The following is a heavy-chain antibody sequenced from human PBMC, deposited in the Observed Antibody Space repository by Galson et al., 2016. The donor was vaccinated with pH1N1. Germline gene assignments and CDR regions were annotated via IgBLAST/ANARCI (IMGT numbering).Heavy chain of an antibody. D-gene: IGHD5-18*01. V-gene: IGHV3-21*05. CDR2: ISRSVTNI. CDR3: GRDLGYAYGFYYYYYMDV. J-gene: IGHJ6*03. Sequence: SLRLSCAASGFSLSSYSMNWVRQAPGKGLEWVSYISRSVTNIYYARSLKGRFTISRDTAKNSLYLQMDRLRLDDTAVYFCGRDLGYAYGFYYYYYMDVWGKGTTVTVSS. CDR1: GFSLSSYS.